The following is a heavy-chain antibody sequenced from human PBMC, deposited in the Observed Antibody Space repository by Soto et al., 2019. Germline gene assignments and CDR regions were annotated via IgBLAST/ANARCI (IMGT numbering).Heavy chain of an antibody. Sequence: SETLSLTCAVYGGSFSGYYWSWIRQPPGKGLEWIGEINHSGSTNYNPSLKSRVTISVDTSKNQFSLKLSSVTAADTAVYYCARGSQSYITLPAATQYRYGMDVWGQGTTVTVSS. D-gene: IGHD2-2*01. CDR2: INHSGST. V-gene: IGHV4-34*01. CDR3: ARGSQSYITLPAATQYRYGMDV. J-gene: IGHJ6*02. CDR1: GGSFSGYY.